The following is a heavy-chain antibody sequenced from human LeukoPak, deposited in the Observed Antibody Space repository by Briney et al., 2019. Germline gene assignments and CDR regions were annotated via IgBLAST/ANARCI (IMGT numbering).Heavy chain of an antibody. CDR1: GGSFSGYY. CDR3: AKDRPIDY. V-gene: IGHV3-23*01. CDR2: ISGSGGST. J-gene: IGHJ4*02. Sequence: ETLSLTCAVYGGSFSGYYWSWVRQAPGKGLEWVSAISGSGGSTYYADSVKGRFTISRDNSKNTLYLQMNSLRAEDTAVYYCAKDRPIDYWGQGTLVTVSS.